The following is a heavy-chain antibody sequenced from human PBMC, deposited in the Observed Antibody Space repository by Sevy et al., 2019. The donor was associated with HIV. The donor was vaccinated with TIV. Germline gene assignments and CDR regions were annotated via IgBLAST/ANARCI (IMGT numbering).Heavy chain of an antibody. D-gene: IGHD3-10*01. Sequence: ASVKVSCKASGYTFITYAMNWVRQAPGQGLEWMGWINTNTGNPTYAQGFTGRFVFSLDTSVSTAYLQISSLKAEDTAVYYCARDITMVRGVPRWFDPWGQGTLVSVSS. CDR2: INTNTGNP. J-gene: IGHJ5*02. CDR1: GYTFITYA. V-gene: IGHV7-4-1*02. CDR3: ARDITMVRGVPRWFDP.